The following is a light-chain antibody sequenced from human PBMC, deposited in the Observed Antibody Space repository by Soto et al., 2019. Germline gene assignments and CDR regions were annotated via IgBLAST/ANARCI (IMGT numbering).Light chain of an antibody. CDR2: DAS. J-gene: IGKJ1*01. CDR1: PSIIKC. V-gene: IGKV1-5*01. CDR3: QQHNGYSTWT. Sequence: IQITHPPSTLYAYEGARATLTCRSSPSIIKCLVWYHQKPGKAPKLLIFDASTLASGVPSTFSGSGSGTEFTLTISSLQPDDFATYYCQQHNGYSTWTFGKGTKVDI.